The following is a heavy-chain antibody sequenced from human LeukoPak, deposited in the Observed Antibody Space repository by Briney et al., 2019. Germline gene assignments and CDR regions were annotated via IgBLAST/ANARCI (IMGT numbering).Heavy chain of an antibody. CDR3: ARRTRASTMVRGVIFDY. CDR1: GGSFSGYY. J-gene: IGHJ4*02. CDR2: INHSGST. V-gene: IGHV4-34*01. Sequence: SETLSLTCAVYGGSFSGYYWSWIRQPPGKGLEWIGEINHSGSTNYNPSLKSRVTISVDTSKNQFSLKLSSVTAADTAVYYCARRTRASTMVRGVIFDYWGQGTLVTVSS. D-gene: IGHD3-10*01.